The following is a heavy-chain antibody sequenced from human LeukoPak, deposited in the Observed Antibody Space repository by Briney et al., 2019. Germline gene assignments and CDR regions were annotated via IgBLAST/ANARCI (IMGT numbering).Heavy chain of an antibody. CDR2: ISGSGGST. CDR1: GFTFSSYS. CDR3: AKVPGSYLDYFDY. J-gene: IGHJ4*02. V-gene: IGHV3-23*01. Sequence: PGGSLRLSCAASGFTFSSYSMNWVRQAPGKGLEWVSAISGSGGSTYYADSVKGRFTISRDNSKNTLSLQMNSLRAQDTAVYYCAKVPGSYLDYFDYWGQGTLVTVSP. D-gene: IGHD1-26*01.